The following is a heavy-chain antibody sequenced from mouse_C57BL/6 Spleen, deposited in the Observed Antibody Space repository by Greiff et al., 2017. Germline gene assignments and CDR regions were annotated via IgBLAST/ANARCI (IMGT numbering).Heavy chain of an antibody. CDR1: GFTFSSYA. V-gene: IGHV5-4*01. CDR2: ISDGGSYT. CDR3: ARDEDWEGFAY. Sequence: EVQVVESGGGLVKPGGSLKLSCAASGFTFSSYAMSWVRQTPENRLEWVATISDGGSYTYYPDNVKGRFTISRDNAKNNLYLQMSHLKSEDTAMYYCARDEDWEGFAYWGQGTLVTVSA. D-gene: IGHD4-1*01. J-gene: IGHJ3*01.